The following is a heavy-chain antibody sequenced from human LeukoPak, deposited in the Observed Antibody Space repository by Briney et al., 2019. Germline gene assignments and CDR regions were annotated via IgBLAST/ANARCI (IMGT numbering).Heavy chain of an antibody. CDR3: ARAYSSGWLTYWFDP. V-gene: IGHV1-2*02. D-gene: IGHD6-19*01. CDR2: INLNSGGT. Sequence: ALVRVSCKAAGYTFTGYYMHWMRQAPGEGLEWMGWINLNSGGTNYAQKSQGRVTMTRDTSISTAYMELSRLSSDDTAVYYCARAYSSGWLTYWFDPWGQGTLVTVSS. CDR1: GYTFTGYY. J-gene: IGHJ5*02.